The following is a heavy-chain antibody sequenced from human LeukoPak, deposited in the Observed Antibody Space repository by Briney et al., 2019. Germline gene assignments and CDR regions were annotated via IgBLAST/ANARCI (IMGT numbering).Heavy chain of an antibody. V-gene: IGHV3-9*01. CDR1: GFTFDDYA. Sequence: GRSLRLSCAASGFTFDDYAMHWVRQAPGKGLEWVSGISWNSGSIGYADSVKGRLTISRDNAKNSLYLQMNSLRAEDTALYYCAKGVGDYWGQGTLVTVSS. D-gene: IGHD1-26*01. CDR2: ISWNSGSI. CDR3: AKGVGDY. J-gene: IGHJ4*02.